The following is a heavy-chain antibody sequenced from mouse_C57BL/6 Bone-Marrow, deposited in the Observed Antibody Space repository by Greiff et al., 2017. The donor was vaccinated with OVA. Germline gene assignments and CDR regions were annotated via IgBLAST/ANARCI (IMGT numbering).Heavy chain of an antibody. CDR1: GYTFTSYW. V-gene: IGHV1-64*01. J-gene: IGHJ1*03. CDR3: ATPGFHWYFDV. Sequence: QVHVKQPGAELVKPGASVKLSCKASGYTFTSYWMHWVKQRPGQGLEWIGMIHPNSGSTNYNEKFKSKATLTVDKSSSTAYMQLSSLTSEDSAVYYCATPGFHWYFDVWGTGTTVTVSS. CDR2: IHPNSGST.